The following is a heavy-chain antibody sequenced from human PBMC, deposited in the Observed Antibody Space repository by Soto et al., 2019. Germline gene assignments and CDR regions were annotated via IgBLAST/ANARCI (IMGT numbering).Heavy chain of an antibody. CDR2: ISSSGTTI. V-gene: IGHV3-48*03. CDR1: EFTFSRYE. D-gene: IGHD6-13*01. CDR3: VRFGGAAAGPGDY. Sequence: GGSLRHSWVASEFTFSRYEMNGVREAPGKGLEWASYISSSGTTIYYTDSVKGRFTISRDNAKKSLYLQMNSLRAEDTAVYYCVRFGGAAAGPGDYWGQGTLVTVSS. J-gene: IGHJ4*02.